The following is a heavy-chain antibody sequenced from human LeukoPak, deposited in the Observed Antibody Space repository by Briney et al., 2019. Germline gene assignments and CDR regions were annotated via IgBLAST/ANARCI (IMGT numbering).Heavy chain of an antibody. CDR1: GFTFSSYG. CDR2: ISYDGSNK. V-gene: IGHV3-30*18. J-gene: IGHJ4*02. D-gene: IGHD2-21*02. CDR3: AKGNDFYYFDY. Sequence: GRSLRLSCAASGFTFSSYGMHWVRQAPGKGLEWVAVISYDGSNKYYADSVKGRFTISRDNSKNTLYLQMNSLRAEDTAVYYCAKGNDFYYFDYWGQGTLVTVSS.